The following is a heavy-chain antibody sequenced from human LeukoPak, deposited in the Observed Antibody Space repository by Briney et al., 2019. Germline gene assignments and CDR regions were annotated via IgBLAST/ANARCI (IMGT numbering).Heavy chain of an antibody. D-gene: IGHD3-3*01. J-gene: IGHJ4*02. V-gene: IGHV1-69*02. CDR3: ARGYDFWSGFDY. CDR1: GGTFSSYT. Sequence: SVKVSCKASGGTFSSYTISWVRQAPGQGLEWMGRIIPILGIANYAQKFQGRVTITADKSTSTAYMELSSLRSEDTAVHYCARGYDFWSGFDYWGQGTLVTVSS. CDR2: IIPILGIA.